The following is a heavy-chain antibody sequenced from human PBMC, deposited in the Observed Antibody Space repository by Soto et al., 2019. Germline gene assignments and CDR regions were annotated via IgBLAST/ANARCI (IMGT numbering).Heavy chain of an antibody. D-gene: IGHD3-22*01. CDR1: GFTFSSNG. Sequence: DVKLVESGGGLVQPGGSLRLSCEASGFTFSSNGMNWVRQAPGKGLEWVAFISIGRSNIQYADSVRGRFTISRDNAKSSLYLQRNSLRDEDTAVYYCARDCGVYYSDIRTHIPHLDSWGQGTLVTVSS. J-gene: IGHJ4*02. CDR3: ARDCGVYYSDIRTHIPHLDS. CDR2: ISIGRSNI. V-gene: IGHV3-48*02.